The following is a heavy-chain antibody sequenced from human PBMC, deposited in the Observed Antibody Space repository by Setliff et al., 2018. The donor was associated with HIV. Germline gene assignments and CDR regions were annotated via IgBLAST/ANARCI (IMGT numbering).Heavy chain of an antibody. CDR1: GTSLNTYY. D-gene: IGHD3-10*01. CDR3: AKKGRYYYGSGVTTDYFDD. Sequence: KPSETLSLTCAVYGTSLNTYYWTWIRYTPGRGLQWIGQIDHSGSTNYNPSLKSRVTLSVDASKNQFSLKVKSVTAADTATYYCAKKGRYYYGSGVTTDYFDDWGQGTPVTVS. CDR2: IDHSGST. V-gene: IGHV4-34*01. J-gene: IGHJ4*02.